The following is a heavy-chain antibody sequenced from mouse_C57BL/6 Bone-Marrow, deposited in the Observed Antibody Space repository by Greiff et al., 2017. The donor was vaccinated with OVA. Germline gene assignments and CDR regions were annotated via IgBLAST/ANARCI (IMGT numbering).Heavy chain of an antibody. Sequence: QVQLQQPGAELVKPGASVKLSCKASGYTFTSYWMHWVKQRPGQGLEWIGMIHPNSGSTNYNEKFKSKATLTVDKSSSTAYMQLSSLTSEDSAVYYCARKRNWDWYFDVWGTGTTVTVSS. CDR2: IHPNSGST. CDR3: ARKRNWDWYFDV. CDR1: GYTFTSYW. V-gene: IGHV1-64*01. D-gene: IGHD4-1*01. J-gene: IGHJ1*03.